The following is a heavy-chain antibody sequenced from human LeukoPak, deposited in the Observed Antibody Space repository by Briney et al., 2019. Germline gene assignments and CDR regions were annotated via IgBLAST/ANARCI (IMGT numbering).Heavy chain of an antibody. Sequence: SETLSLTCAVYGGSFSGYYWSWIRQPPGKGLEWIGEINHSGSTNYNPSLKSRVTISVDTSKNQFSLKLSSVTAADTAVYYCARHRAPTTRTRYYFDYWGQGTLVTVSS. D-gene: IGHD1-26*01. J-gene: IGHJ4*02. V-gene: IGHV4-34*01. CDR2: INHSGST. CDR1: GGSFSGYY. CDR3: ARHRAPTTRTRYYFDY.